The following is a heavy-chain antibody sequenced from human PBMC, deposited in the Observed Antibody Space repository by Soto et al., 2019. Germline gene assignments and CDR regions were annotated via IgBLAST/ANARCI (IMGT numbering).Heavy chain of an antibody. J-gene: IGHJ6*02. D-gene: IGHD3-3*01. CDR2: ISYDGSNK. CDR3: AKRWGDFWSGYYALYYYYGMDV. V-gene: IGHV3-30*18. CDR1: GFTFSSYG. Sequence: GGSLRLSCAASGFTFSSYGMHWVRQAPGKRLKWVAVISYDGSNKYYADYVKGRFTISRDNSKNTLYLQMNSLRAEDTAVYYCAKRWGDFWSGYYALYYYYGMDVWGQGTTVTVSS.